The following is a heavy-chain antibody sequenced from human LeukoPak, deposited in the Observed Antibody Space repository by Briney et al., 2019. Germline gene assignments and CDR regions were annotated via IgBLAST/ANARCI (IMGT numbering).Heavy chain of an antibody. CDR3: VTSTGYFNTWGAFDI. V-gene: IGHV1-2*02. J-gene: IGHJ3*02. CDR1: GFTFTAFY. CDR2: INLNSGGT. D-gene: IGHD2-15*01. Sequence: GASVKVSCKASGFTFTAFYMHWVRQAPGQGLEWMAWINLNSGGTSYAQKFQGRVTMTRDTSISTAYMDLSSLRSDDTAIYYCVTSTGYFNTWGAFDIWGQGTMVTVSS.